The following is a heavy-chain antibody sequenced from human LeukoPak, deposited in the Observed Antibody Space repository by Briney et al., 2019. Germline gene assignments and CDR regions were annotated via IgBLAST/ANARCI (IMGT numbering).Heavy chain of an antibody. Sequence: GASVKVSCKASGGTFSSYAISWVRQAPGQGLEWMGGIIPIFGTANYAQKFQGRVTITADESTSTAYMELSSLRSEDTAVYYRASQQYSSGWYYFDYWGQGTLVTVSS. D-gene: IGHD6-19*01. V-gene: IGHV1-69*13. CDR3: ASQQYSSGWYYFDY. CDR2: IIPIFGTA. J-gene: IGHJ4*02. CDR1: GGTFSSYA.